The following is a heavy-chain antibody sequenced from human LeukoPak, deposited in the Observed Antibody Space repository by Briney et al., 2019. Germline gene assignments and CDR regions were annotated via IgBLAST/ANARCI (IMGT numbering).Heavy chain of an antibody. CDR1: GFTFGDYA. Sequence: GASLRLSCTASGFTFGDYAMSWVRQPPGKGLEWVGLIRSKAYGGTTEYAASVNGRFTISRDDSKSIAYLPMNSLKTEDTAVYYCTRDGPSGSSYYYYYMDVWGKGTTVTVSS. D-gene: IGHD1-26*01. CDR2: IRSKAYGGTT. CDR3: TRDGPSGSSYYYYYMDV. V-gene: IGHV3-49*04. J-gene: IGHJ6*03.